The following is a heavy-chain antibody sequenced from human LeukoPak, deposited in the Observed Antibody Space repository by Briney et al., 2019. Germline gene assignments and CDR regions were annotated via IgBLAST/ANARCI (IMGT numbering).Heavy chain of an antibody. D-gene: IGHD2-21*02. V-gene: IGHV4-39*01. Sequence: PSETLSLTCTVSGGSISSSSYYWGWIRQPPGKGLEWIGSIYYSGSTYYNPSLKSRVNISVDTSKNQFSLKLSSVTAADTAVYYCASSAPYCGGDCYGSDPWGQGTLVTVSS. CDR2: IYYSGST. CDR1: GGSISSSSYY. J-gene: IGHJ5*02. CDR3: ASSAPYCGGDCYGSDP.